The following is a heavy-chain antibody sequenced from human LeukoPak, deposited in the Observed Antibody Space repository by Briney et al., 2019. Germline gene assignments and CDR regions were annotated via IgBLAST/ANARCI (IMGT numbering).Heavy chain of an antibody. CDR3: AREVSEGFDF. CDR1: GFTFSSYA. V-gene: IGHV3-21*01. J-gene: IGHJ4*02. Sequence: GGSLRLSCAASGFTFSSYAMSWVRQAPGKGLEWVSSFGTRSTSIYHAGSVKGRFAISRDNAKNLLYLQMNSLRAEDTALYYCAREVSEGFDFWGQGTLVTVSS. D-gene: IGHD3-22*01. CDR2: FGTRSTSI.